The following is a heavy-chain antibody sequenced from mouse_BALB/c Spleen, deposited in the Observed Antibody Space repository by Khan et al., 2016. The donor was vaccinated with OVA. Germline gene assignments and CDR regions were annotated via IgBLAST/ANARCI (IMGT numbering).Heavy chain of an antibody. CDR3: ARIYGGDFDY. J-gene: IGHJ2*01. D-gene: IGHD1-1*02. V-gene: IGHV3-2*02. CDR2: ISYNGNT. Sequence: EVQLQESGPGLVKPSQSLSLTCTVTGYSITTDYAWNWIRQSPGNKLEWMGFISYNGNTKYKPSLKSRISITRDTSKNQFFLQLKSVTTEDTARYYCARIYGGDFDYWGQGTTPTVSS. CDR1: GYSITTDYA.